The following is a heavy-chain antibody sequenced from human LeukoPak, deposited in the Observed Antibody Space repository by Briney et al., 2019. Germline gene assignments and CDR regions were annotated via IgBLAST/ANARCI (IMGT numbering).Heavy chain of an antibody. CDR1: EFTVSSHY. V-gene: IGHV3-53*01. Sequence: PGGSLGLSCAASEFTVSSHYMSWVRQAPGKGLEWVSVIYTDGSTYYADSVKGRFTISRDNSKNTLYLQMNNLRAEDTAVYYCAITGESSNWSLAFDYWGQGTLVTVSS. CDR3: AITGESSNWSLAFDY. J-gene: IGHJ4*02. CDR2: IYTDGST. D-gene: IGHD6-13*01.